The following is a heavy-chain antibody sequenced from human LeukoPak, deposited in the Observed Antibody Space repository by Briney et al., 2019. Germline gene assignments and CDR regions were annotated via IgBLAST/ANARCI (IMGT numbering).Heavy chain of an antibody. CDR2: INWNGGST. Sequence: GGSLRLSCAASGFTFADCGMSWVRQAPGKGLEWVSGINWNGGSTGYADSVKGRFTISRDNAKNSLYLQMNSLRAEDTALYYCARDSKSSGSYSYYGMDVWGQGTTVTVSS. CDR1: GFTFADCG. V-gene: IGHV3-20*04. CDR3: ARDSKSSGSYSYYGMDV. D-gene: IGHD1-26*01. J-gene: IGHJ6*02.